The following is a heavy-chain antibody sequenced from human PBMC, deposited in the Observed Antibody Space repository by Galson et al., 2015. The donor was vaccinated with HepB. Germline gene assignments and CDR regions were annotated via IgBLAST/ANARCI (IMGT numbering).Heavy chain of an antibody. CDR3: VKNGDYGDYGPFRS. D-gene: IGHD4-17*01. CDR2: ISYDGSNK. Sequence: SLRLSCAASGFTFSISGMHWVRQAPGKGLEWVAFISYDGSNKYYVDSVKGRFTISRDNSKNTLYLQMNSLRAEDTAVYYCVKNGDYGDYGPFRSWGQGTLVTVSS. J-gene: IGHJ5*02. CDR1: GFTFSISG. V-gene: IGHV3-30*18.